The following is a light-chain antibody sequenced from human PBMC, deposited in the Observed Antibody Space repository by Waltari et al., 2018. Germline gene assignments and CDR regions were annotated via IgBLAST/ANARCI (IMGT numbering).Light chain of an antibody. V-gene: IGLV2-14*03. CDR3: SSYTTNKTPV. CDR1: SSDIGGYDY. J-gene: IGLJ2*01. CDR2: DVT. Sequence: QPALTQPASVSGSPGQSITISCTGSSSDIGGYDYVSWYQQHPGKAPKLIIYDVTKRSSGISSRFSGSKSSNTASLTISGLQAEDEADYNCSSYTTNKTPVIGGGTKVTVL.